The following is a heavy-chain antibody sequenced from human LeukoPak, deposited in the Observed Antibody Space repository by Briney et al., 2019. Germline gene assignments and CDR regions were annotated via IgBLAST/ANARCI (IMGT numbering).Heavy chain of an antibody. D-gene: IGHD6-19*01. V-gene: IGHV3-9*01. J-gene: IGHJ4*02. CDR3: AKTRYSSGWYYFDY. CDR1: GFTFDDHA. Sequence: PGRSLRLSCAASGFTFDDHAMHWVRQAPGKGLEWVSGISWNSGSIGYADSVKGRFTISRDNAKNSLYLQMNSLKAEDTALYYCAKTRYSSGWYYFDYWGQGTLVTVSS. CDR2: ISWNSGSI.